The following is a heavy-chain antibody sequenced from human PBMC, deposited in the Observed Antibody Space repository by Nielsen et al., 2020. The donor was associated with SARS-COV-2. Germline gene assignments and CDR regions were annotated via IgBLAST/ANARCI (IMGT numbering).Heavy chain of an antibody. Sequence: GESLKISCAASGFPLSTYGMYWVRQAPGKGLEWVAYTRSDGNNRNYADSVKGRFTISRDNSKNTLYLQMNSLRAEDTAVYYCARVGGVGRSWFDPWGQGTLVTVSS. D-gene: IGHD3-3*01. CDR3: ARVGGVGRSWFDP. CDR2: TRSDGNNR. V-gene: IGHV3-30*02. CDR1: GFPLSTYG. J-gene: IGHJ5*02.